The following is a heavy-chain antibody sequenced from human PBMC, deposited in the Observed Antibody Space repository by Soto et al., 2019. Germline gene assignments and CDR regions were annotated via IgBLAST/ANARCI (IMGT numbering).Heavy chain of an antibody. CDR3: ARHGSGIYYHKWFDP. V-gene: IGHV4-39*01. J-gene: IGHJ5*02. CDR1: GDSISSSSYY. D-gene: IGHD3-10*01. Sequence: SETLSLTCTVSGDSISSSSYYWGWIRQPPGKGLEWIGSIYYSGSTYYNPSLKSRVTISVDTSKNQFSLKLSSVTAADTAVYYWARHGSGIYYHKWFDPWSQGTRVTVX. CDR2: IYYSGST.